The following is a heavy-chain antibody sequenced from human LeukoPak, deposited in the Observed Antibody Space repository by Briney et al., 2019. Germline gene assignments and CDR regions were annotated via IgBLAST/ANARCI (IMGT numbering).Heavy chain of an antibody. Sequence: GGSLRLSCAASGFTFSNYAMNWVRQAPGKGLEWVSLISGSTGSTYYADSVKGRFSISRDNSKNTLYLQMNSLRAEDTAVYYCARDVQAGPGYWGQGSLVTVSS. D-gene: IGHD6-19*01. J-gene: IGHJ4*02. CDR3: ARDVQAGPGY. CDR1: GFTFSNYA. V-gene: IGHV3-23*01. CDR2: ISGSTGST.